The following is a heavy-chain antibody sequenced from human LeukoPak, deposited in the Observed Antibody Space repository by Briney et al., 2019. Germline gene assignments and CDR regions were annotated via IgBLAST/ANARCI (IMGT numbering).Heavy chain of an antibody. J-gene: IGHJ4*02. V-gene: IGHV1-2*02. CDR2: INPKNGDT. D-gene: IGHD3-16*02. Sequence: ASVKVSFKTSGYPFSDYYIHWIRQASGQGLESMGWINPKNGDTKYAQRSQGRLTISMDTSIGTVYMELSSLRYDDTAVYYCARLSVLWGQGTLVTVSS. CDR1: GYPFSDYY. CDR3: ARLSVL.